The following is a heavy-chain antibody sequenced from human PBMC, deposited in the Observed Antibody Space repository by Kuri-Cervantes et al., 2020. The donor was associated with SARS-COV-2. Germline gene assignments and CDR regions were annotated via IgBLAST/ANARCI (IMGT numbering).Heavy chain of an antibody. Sequence: SETLSLTCTVSGGSISSHYWSWIRQPPGKGLEWIGYIYYSGSTNYNPSLRGRVTMSQDMSKNQFSLKLRSVTAADTAVYYCARDIIVVMSDAGEPSGDAFDIWGQGTMVTVSS. D-gene: IGHD2-15*01. CDR2: IYYSGST. V-gene: IGHV4-59*11. J-gene: IGHJ3*02. CDR3: ARDIIVVMSDAGEPSGDAFDI. CDR1: GGSISSHY.